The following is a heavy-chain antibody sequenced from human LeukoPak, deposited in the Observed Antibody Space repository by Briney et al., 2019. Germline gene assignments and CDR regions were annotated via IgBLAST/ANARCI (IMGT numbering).Heavy chain of an antibody. J-gene: IGHJ6*02. V-gene: IGHV3-30*03. CDR2: ISYDGSNK. D-gene: IGHD2/OR15-2a*01. CDR1: GLTVSSYG. CDR3: ARGLLTDV. Sequence: GESLRLSCGASGLTVSSYGMSWVRQAPGKGLEWVAVISYDGSNKYYADSVKGRFTISRDNSKNTLYLQMNSLRAEDTAVYYCARGLLTDVWGQGTTVTVSS.